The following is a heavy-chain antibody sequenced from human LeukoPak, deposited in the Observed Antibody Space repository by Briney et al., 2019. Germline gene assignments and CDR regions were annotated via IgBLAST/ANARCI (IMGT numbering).Heavy chain of an antibody. V-gene: IGHV1-69*05. CDR1: GGTFSSYA. CDR3: ARELSSTGTAYYFDY. Sequence: SVKVSCKASGGTFSSYAISWVRQAPGQGLEWMGRIIPIFGTANYAQKFQGRVTITTDESTSTAYMELSSLRSEDTAVYYCARELSSTGTAYYFDYWGQGTLVTVSS. J-gene: IGHJ4*02. D-gene: IGHD1-7*01. CDR2: IIPIFGTA.